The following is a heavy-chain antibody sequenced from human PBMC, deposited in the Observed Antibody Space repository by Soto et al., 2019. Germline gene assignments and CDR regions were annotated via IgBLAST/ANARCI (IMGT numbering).Heavy chain of an antibody. V-gene: IGHV3-73*01. CDR1: GFVFKDSS. J-gene: IGHJ4*02. CDR3: TRRIRAAHDY. D-gene: IGHD1-20*01. CDR2: IRDRAYSYAT. Sequence: VLLVESGGGMVQPGGSLKLSCAASGFVFKDSSIHWVRQASGKGLEWVGRIRDRAYSYATAYAESVKGRFTISRDDSNNTAYLQMSGLKTEDTAIYYCTRRIRAAHDYWGQGTLVTVSS.